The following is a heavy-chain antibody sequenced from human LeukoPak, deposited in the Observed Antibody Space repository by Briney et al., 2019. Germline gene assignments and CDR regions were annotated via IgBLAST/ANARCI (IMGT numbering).Heavy chain of an antibody. D-gene: IGHD5-18*01. CDR3: AREGEDTAMVDY. Sequence: SETLSLTCTVSGGSISSYYWSWIRQPAGKGLEWIGRIYTGGSTNYNPSLKSRVTMSVDTSKNQFSLKLSSVTAADTAVYYCAREGEDTAMVDYWGQGTLVTVSS. CDR1: GGSISSYY. V-gene: IGHV4-4*07. J-gene: IGHJ4*02. CDR2: IYTGGST.